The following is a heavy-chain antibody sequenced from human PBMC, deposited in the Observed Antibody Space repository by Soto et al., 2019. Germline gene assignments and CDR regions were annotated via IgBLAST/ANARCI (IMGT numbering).Heavy chain of an antibody. Sequence: ASVKVSCKASGYTFTIYCISWVRLAPGQGLEWMGWISAYNGNTNYAQKLQGRVTMTTDTSTSTAYMELRSLRSDDTAVYYCARAWHPGNGWRNDAFDNWGQGPMVTVAS. V-gene: IGHV1-18*01. D-gene: IGHD6-19*01. CDR1: GYTFTIYC. CDR2: ISAYNGNT. J-gene: IGHJ3*02. CDR3: ARAWHPGNGWRNDAFDN.